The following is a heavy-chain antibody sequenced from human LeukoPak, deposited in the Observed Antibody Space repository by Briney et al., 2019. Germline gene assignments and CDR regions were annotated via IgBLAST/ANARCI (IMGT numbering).Heavy chain of an antibody. CDR3: ARGGRGGDWDFDY. CDR2: INPNSGGT. CDR1: GYTFTGYY. J-gene: IGHJ4*02. Sequence: ASVTVSCKASGYTFTGYYMHWVRQAPGQGLEWMGWINPNSGGTNYAQKFQGWVTMTRDTSISTAYMELSRLRSDDTAVYYCARGGRGGDWDFDYWGQGTLVTVSS. D-gene: IGHD2-21*02. V-gene: IGHV1-2*04.